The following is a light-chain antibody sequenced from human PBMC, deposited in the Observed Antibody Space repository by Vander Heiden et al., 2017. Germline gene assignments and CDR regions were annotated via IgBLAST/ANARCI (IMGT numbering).Light chain of an antibody. V-gene: IGKV3-20*01. J-gene: IGKJ2*01. CDR3: QQYRSSHYT. CDR1: QSVISTY. CDR2: GAS. Sequence: EIVLTQSPGTLSLSPGERATLSCRSSQSVISTYLAWYQQKPGQAPRLLIYGASTRATGIPVRFSGSGSGTDFTLTISRLEPEDFAVYYCQQYRSSHYTFGQGTKLEIK.